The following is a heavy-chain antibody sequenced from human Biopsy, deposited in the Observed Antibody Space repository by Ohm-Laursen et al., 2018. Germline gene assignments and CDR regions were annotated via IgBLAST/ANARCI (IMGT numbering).Heavy chain of an antibody. Sequence: SDTLSLTCTVSGGSISSYYWSWIRQPPGKGLEWIGYISDSGSTNSNPSLKSRVTVSVDTSKNQFSLKLTSVTAADTAVYYCARVAGGYAYYYGMDVWGQGTTVIVSS. D-gene: IGHD5-12*01. CDR3: ARVAGGYAYYYGMDV. CDR2: ISDSGST. CDR1: GGSISSYY. V-gene: IGHV4-59*08. J-gene: IGHJ6*02.